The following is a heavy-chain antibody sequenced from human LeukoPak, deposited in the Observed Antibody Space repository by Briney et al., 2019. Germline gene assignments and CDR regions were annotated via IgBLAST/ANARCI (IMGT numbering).Heavy chain of an antibody. CDR1: GFSISSYG. Sequence: GGSLRLFCAASGFSISSYGMHWVRQAPGKGLEWVSFIRYDGTNKYYVDSVKGRFTISRDNSKNTLYLHMNSLRAEDTAVYFCAKTIVAVTATAAPFDAFEIWGQGTMVTVSS. V-gene: IGHV3-30*02. J-gene: IGHJ3*02. CDR2: IRYDGTNK. D-gene: IGHD2-21*02. CDR3: AKTIVAVTATAAPFDAFEI.